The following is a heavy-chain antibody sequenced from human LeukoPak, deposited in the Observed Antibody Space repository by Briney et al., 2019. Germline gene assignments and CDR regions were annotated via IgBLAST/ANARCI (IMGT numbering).Heavy chain of an antibody. CDR2: IYHSGST. J-gene: IGHJ3*02. CDR3: ARGQAMMNAFDI. CDR1: GGSISSGGYN. Sequence: SETLSLTCTVSGGSISSGGYNWSWIRQPPGKGLEWIGYIYHSGSTYYNPSLKSRVTISVDRSKNQLSLKVSSVTAADTAVYYCARGQAMMNAFDIWGQGTTVTVSS. D-gene: IGHD3-22*01. V-gene: IGHV4-30-2*01.